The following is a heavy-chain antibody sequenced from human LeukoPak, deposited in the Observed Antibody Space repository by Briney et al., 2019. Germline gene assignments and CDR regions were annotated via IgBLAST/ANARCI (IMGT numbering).Heavy chain of an antibody. V-gene: IGHV4-30-2*01. CDR1: GGSISSGGYY. J-gene: IGHJ4*02. CDR2: IYHSGST. D-gene: IGHD6-19*01. Sequence: SQTLSLTCTVSGGSISSGGYYWSWIRQPPGKGLEWIGYIYHSGSTYYNPSLKSRVTISVDRSKNQFSLKLSSVTAADTAVYYCAREYTLYRSGWFLDYWGQGTVVTVSP. CDR3: AREYTLYRSGWFLDY.